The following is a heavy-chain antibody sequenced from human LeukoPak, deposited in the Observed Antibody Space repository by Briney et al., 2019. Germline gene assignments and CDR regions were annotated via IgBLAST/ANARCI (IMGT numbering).Heavy chain of an antibody. CDR2: IYYSGST. V-gene: IGHV4-39*01. J-gene: IGHJ5*02. CDR3: ATENYYGSGSYYNVPFDP. D-gene: IGHD3-10*01. Sequence: SETLSLTCTVSGGSISSSSSYWGWIRQPPGKGLEWIGSIYYSGSTYYNPSLESRVTISVDTSKNQFSLKLSSVTAADTAVYYCATENYYGSGSYYNVPFDPWGQGTLVTVSS. CDR1: GGSISSSSSY.